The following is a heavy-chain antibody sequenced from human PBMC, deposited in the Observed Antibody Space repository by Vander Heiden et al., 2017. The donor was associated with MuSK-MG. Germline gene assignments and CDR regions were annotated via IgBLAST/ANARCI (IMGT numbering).Heavy chain of an antibody. V-gene: IGHV4-39*01. CDR2: IYYSGST. Sequence: QLQLQESGPGLVKPSETLSLTCTVSGGSISSSSYYWGWIRQPAGKGLEGMGSIYYSGSTYYNPSLKSRVTISVDTSKNQFSLKLSSVTAADTAVYYCARLKWELLFADYWGQGTLVTVAS. J-gene: IGHJ4*02. CDR1: GGSISSSSYY. CDR3: ARLKWELLFADY. D-gene: IGHD1-26*01.